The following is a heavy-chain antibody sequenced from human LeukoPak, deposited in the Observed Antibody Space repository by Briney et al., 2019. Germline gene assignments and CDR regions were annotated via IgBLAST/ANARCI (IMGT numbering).Heavy chain of an antibody. CDR1: GGSISSYY. CDR2: IYYSGST. D-gene: IGHD6-6*01. CDR3: ARDEGSSSGYYYYYMDV. J-gene: IGHJ6*03. Sequence: SETLSLTCTVFGGSISSYYWSWIRQPPGKGLEWIGYIYYSGSTNYNPSLKSRVTISVDTSKNQFSLKLSSVTAADTAVYYCARDEGSSSGYYYYYMDVWGKGTTVTVSS. V-gene: IGHV4-59*12.